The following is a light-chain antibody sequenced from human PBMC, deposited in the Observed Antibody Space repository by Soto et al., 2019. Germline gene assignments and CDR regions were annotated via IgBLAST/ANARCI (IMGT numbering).Light chain of an antibody. J-gene: IGLJ1*01. CDR2: EVS. CDR3: CSYIGHYIYV. Sequence: QPASVSGSPGQSITISCTGTSSDVGGYNSVSWYQQHPGKAPKLMIYEVSNRPSGASYRFSGSKSGNTASLTISGLQAEDEADYYCCSYIGHYIYVFGTGTKVTVL. CDR1: SSDVGGYNS. V-gene: IGLV2-14*01.